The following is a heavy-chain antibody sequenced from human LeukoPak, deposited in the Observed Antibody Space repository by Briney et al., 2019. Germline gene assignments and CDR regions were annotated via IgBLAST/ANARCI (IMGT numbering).Heavy chain of an antibody. CDR2: IYESGKT. V-gene: IGHV4-38-2*02. D-gene: IGHD5-12*01. Sequence: SETLSLTCVVSGYSINRGYFWGWIRQTPGKGLEWIGSIYESGKTYYNPSLKSRVTISVDTSKNQLSLKLSSVTAADRAVYYCAREVDIVMGEFDSWGQGTLVTVSS. CDR1: GYSINRGYF. J-gene: IGHJ5*01. CDR3: AREVDIVMGEFDS.